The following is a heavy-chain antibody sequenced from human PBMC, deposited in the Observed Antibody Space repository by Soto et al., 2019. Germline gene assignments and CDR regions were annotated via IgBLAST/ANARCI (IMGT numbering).Heavy chain of an antibody. J-gene: IGHJ3*02. CDR3: ARAGYYDSSGYYYGGAFDI. Sequence: QVQLVQSGAEVKKPGSSVKVSCKASGGTFSSYAISWVRQAPGQGLEWMGGIIPIFGTANYAQKFQGRVTITADESKSTAYMELSSLRSEDTAVYYCARAGYYDSSGYYYGGAFDIWGQGTMVTVSS. CDR1: GGTFSSYA. D-gene: IGHD3-22*01. CDR2: IIPIFGTA. V-gene: IGHV1-69*01.